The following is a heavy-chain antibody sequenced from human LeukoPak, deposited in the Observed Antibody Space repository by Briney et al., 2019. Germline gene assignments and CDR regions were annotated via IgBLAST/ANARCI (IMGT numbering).Heavy chain of an antibody. V-gene: IGHV3-23*01. J-gene: IGHJ4*02. CDR3: AKTRDYYDSSGYNYYFDY. D-gene: IGHD3-22*01. Sequence: PAGSLRLSCAASGFTFSTYAMSWVRQAPGKGLEGVSAISGYGGSTFYADSVKGRFTISRDNSKNKLYLQRNSLRAADTAVYYCAKTRDYYDSSGYNYYFDYWGQGTLVTVSS. CDR2: ISGYGGST. CDR1: GFTFSTYA.